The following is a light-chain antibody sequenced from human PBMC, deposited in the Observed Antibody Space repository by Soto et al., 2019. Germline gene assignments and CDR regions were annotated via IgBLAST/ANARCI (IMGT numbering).Light chain of an antibody. CDR1: QSVGKY. Sequence: EIVLTQSPATLSLSPGERATLSCRASQSVGKYLAWYQQKPGLAPRLLIYDASNRATGIPARFSGSGSGTDFTLTISSLEPEDFAVYYCQQYKNWPPITFGGGTKVDIK. CDR2: DAS. V-gene: IGKV3-11*01. J-gene: IGKJ4*01. CDR3: QQYKNWPPIT.